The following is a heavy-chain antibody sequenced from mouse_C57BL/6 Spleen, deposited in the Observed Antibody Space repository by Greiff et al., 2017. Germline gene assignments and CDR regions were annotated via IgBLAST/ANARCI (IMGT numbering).Heavy chain of an antibody. CDR1: GYAFSSYW. D-gene: IGHD6-1*01. V-gene: IGHV1-80*01. J-gene: IGHJ1*03. CDR2: IYPGDGDT. CDR3: ARSGASTGYFDV. Sequence: QVQLQQSGAELVKPGASVKISCKASGYAFSSYWMNWVKQRPGKGLEWIGQIYPGDGDTNYNGKFKGKATLTADKSSSTAYMQLSSLTSEDSAVYVCARSGASTGYFDVWGTGTTVTVSS.